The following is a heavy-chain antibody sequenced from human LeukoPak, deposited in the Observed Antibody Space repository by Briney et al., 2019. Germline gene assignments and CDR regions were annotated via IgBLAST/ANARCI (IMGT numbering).Heavy chain of an antibody. CDR2: IIPIFGTA. Sequence: SVKVSCKASGGTFSSYAISWVRQAPGQGLEWMGGIIPIFGTANYAQKFQGRVTITADESTSTAYMELSSLRSEDTAVYYCARGLARTGEFDYWGQGALVTVSS. J-gene: IGHJ4*02. V-gene: IGHV1-69*13. D-gene: IGHD7-27*01. CDR3: ARGLARTGEFDY. CDR1: GGTFSSYA.